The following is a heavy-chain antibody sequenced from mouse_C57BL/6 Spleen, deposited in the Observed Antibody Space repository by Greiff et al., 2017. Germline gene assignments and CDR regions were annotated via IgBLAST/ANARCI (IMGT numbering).Heavy chain of an antibody. J-gene: IGHJ4*01. D-gene: IGHD1-1*01. CDR2: IYPGSGNT. CDR1: GYTFTDYY. V-gene: IGHV1-76*01. CDR3: ARGDGSSFYAMDY. Sequence: VQLVESGAELVRPGASVKLSCKASGYTFTDYYINWVKQRPGQGLEWIARIYPGSGNTYYNEKFKGKATLTAEKSSSTAYMQLSSLTSEDSAVYFCARGDGSSFYAMDYWGQGTSVTVSS.